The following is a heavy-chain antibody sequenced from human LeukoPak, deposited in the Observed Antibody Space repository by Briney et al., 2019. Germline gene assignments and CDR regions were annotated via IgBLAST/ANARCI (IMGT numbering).Heavy chain of an antibody. CDR3: AKLKINYYYYMDV. Sequence: PGGSLRLSCAASGFTFSSYVIQFSSYGMHWVRQAPGQGLEWVAFIRSDGRNKYYADSVKGRFTISRDNTKNMLYLQMNSLRAEDTAVYYCAKLKINYYYYMDVWGKGTTVIVSS. CDR1: GFTFSSYVIQFSSYG. V-gene: IGHV3-30*02. D-gene: IGHD3-16*01. CDR2: IRSDGRNK. J-gene: IGHJ6*03.